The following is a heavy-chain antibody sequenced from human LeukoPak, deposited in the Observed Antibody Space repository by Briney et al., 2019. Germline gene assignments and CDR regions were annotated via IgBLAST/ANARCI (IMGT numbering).Heavy chain of an antibody. J-gene: IGHJ3*02. D-gene: IGHD2-8*01. CDR2: INSDGSST. CDR1: GFTFSSHW. CDR3: ASGKMAGYAFDI. Sequence: GGSLRLSCAASGFTFSSHWMYWVRQGPGKGLVWVSRINSDGSSTSYADSVKGRFTISRDNAKNTLYLQMNSLRAEDTAVYYCASGKMAGYAFDIWGQGTMVTVSS. V-gene: IGHV3-74*01.